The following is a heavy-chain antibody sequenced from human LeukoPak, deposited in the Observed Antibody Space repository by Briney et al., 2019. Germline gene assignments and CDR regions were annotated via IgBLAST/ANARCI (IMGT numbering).Heavy chain of an antibody. V-gene: IGHV3-7*01. D-gene: IGHD6-13*01. CDR3: ATVVWSSWYGGGLDY. CDR1: GFTFSSYW. J-gene: IGHJ4*02. CDR2: IKQDGSEK. Sequence: GGSLRLSCAASGFTFSSYWMSWVRQAPGKGLEWVANIKQDGSEKYYVDSVKGRFTISRDNAKNSLYLQMNSLRAEDTAVYYCATVVWSSWYGGGLDYWGQGTLVTVSS.